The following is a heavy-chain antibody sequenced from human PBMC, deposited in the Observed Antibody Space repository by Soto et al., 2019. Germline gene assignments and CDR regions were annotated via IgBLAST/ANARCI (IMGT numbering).Heavy chain of an antibody. J-gene: IGHJ5*02. D-gene: IGHD3-22*01. CDR2: ISFDGSNE. V-gene: IGHV3-30*18. CDR1: GFTFRSYG. Sequence: GGSLRLSCTASGFTFRSYGMHWVRQAPGKGLEWVAVISFDGSNEYYADSVKGRFTISRDNSKNTLYLQMNSVRTEDTAVYYCAKDQGDSSGYSNWFDPWGQGTLVTVSS. CDR3: AKDQGDSSGYSNWFDP.